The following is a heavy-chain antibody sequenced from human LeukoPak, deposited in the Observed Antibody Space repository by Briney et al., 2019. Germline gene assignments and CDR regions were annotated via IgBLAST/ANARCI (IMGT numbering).Heavy chain of an antibody. J-gene: IGHJ3*02. Sequence: SETLSLTCTLSGGSLSSGGYYWGWIRQPPGKGLEWIGSIYYSGTTYHSPSLKSRVTISVDTSKNQFSLRLSSVTAADTAIYYCARHRASGIVGATRHAFDIWGQGAMVTVSS. CDR2: IYYSGTT. CDR3: ARHRASGIVGATRHAFDI. D-gene: IGHD1-26*01. CDR1: GGSLSSGGYY. V-gene: IGHV4-39*01.